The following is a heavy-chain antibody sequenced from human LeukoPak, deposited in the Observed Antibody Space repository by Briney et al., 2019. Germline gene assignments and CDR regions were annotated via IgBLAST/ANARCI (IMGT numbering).Heavy chain of an antibody. Sequence: GGSLRLSCAASGFTFSSYAMSWVRQAPGKGLEWVSAISGSGGSTYYADSVKGRFTISRDNSKNTLYLQMNSLRAEDTAVYYCAKALTSGTYPYYGMDVWGQGTTVTVSS. CDR2: ISGSGGST. V-gene: IGHV3-23*01. D-gene: IGHD3-10*01. J-gene: IGHJ6*02. CDR3: AKALTSGTYPYYGMDV. CDR1: GFTFSSYA.